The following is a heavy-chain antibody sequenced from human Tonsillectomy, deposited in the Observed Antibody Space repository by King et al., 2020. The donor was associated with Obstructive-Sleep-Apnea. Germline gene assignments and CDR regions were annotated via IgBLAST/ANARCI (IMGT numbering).Heavy chain of an antibody. D-gene: IGHD6-19*01. V-gene: IGHV3-9*01. J-gene: IGHJ4*02. CDR1: GFTFDDYA. CDR2: IRWNMGSI. CDR3: AKDKDSSGWYADY. Sequence: VQLVQSGGGLVQPGRSLRLSCVASGFTFDDYAMHWVRQAPGKGLERVSGIRWNMGSIGYVDSVKGRFTISRDNVKKSLYLQMNSLRVEDTALYYCAKDKDSSGWYADYWGQGTLVTVSS.